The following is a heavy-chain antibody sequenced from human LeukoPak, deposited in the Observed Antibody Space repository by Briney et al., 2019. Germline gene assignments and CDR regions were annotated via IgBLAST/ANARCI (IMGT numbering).Heavy chain of an antibody. V-gene: IGHV3-53*01. Sequence: SGGSLRLSCAASGFSVSSCYIYWVRQAPGKGLEWVSFIHRDEKTYYADSVKGRFTVSRDNFKNTLYLQMNSLGADDTAVYYCAREVIGIPSYFDYWGQGVLVTVSS. D-gene: IGHD1-14*01. J-gene: IGHJ4*02. CDR2: IHRDEKT. CDR3: AREVIGIPSYFDY. CDR1: GFSVSSCY.